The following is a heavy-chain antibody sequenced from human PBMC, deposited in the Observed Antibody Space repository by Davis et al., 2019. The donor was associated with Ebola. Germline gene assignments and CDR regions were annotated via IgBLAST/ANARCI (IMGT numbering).Heavy chain of an antibody. V-gene: IGHV3-21*01. CDR2: ISSSSSYI. D-gene: IGHD3-10*01. Sequence: GESLKISCAASGFTFSNAWMNWVRQAPGKGLEWVSSISSSSSYIYYADSVKGRFTISRDNAKNSLYLQMNSLRAEDTAVYYCAIRSGYWGQGTLVTVSS. J-gene: IGHJ4*02. CDR1: GFTFSNAW. CDR3: AIRSGY.